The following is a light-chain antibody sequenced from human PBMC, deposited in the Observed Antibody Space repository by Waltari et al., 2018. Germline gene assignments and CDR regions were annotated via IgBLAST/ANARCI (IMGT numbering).Light chain of an antibody. J-gene: IGKJ1*01. CDR2: DAS. CDR1: QSVSSY. CDR3: QQRGDWPPWT. Sequence: ETVLTQSPATLSLSPGERATLSCRASQSVSSYLAWYQQKPGQAPRLLIYDASNRATGIPARFSGSGSVTDFSLTIDSLEPEDFAVYYCQQRGDWPPWTFGQGTKVEIK. V-gene: IGKV3-11*01.